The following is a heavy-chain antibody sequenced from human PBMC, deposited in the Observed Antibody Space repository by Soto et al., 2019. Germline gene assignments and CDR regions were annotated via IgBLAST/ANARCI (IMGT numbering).Heavy chain of an antibody. CDR2: INWNGGST. J-gene: IGHJ3*02. D-gene: IGHD4-17*01. Sequence: EVQLVESGGGVVRPGGSLRLSCAASGFTFDDYGMSWVRQAPGKGLEWVSGINWNGGSTGYADSVKGRFTISRDNAKNALYLQMNNLRAEDTALYHCARGAYCDYGGDAFDIWGQGTMVTVSS. CDR1: GFTFDDYG. CDR3: ARGAYCDYGGDAFDI. V-gene: IGHV3-20*01.